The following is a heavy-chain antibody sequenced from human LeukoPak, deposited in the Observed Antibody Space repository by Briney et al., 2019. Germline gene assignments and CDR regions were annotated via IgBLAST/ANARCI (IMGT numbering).Heavy chain of an antibody. Sequence: GGSLRLSCAASGFTFSSYGMHWVRQAPGKGLEWVAVIWYDGSNKYYADSVKGRFTISRDNSKNTLYLQMNSLRAEDTAVYYCARDLCSSTGCYTPGFDYRGQGTLVTVSS. D-gene: IGHD2-2*02. CDR3: ARDLCSSTGCYTPGFDY. V-gene: IGHV3-33*01. CDR1: GFTFSSYG. J-gene: IGHJ4*02. CDR2: IWYDGSNK.